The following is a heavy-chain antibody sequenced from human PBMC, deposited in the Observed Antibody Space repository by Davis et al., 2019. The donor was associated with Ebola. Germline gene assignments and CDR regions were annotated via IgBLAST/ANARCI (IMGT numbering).Heavy chain of an antibody. CDR2: IYPGDSDT. D-gene: IGHD4/OR15-4a*01. V-gene: IGHV5-51*01. CDR1: GYSFTSYW. J-gene: IGHJ4*02. Sequence: GESLKISCKGSGYSFTSYWIGWVRQMPGKGLEWMGIIYPGDSDTRYSPSFQGQVTFSADKSISTAYLQWSRLKASDTAMFYCARQASLYGAIDYWGQGTLVTVSS. CDR3: ARQASLYGAIDY.